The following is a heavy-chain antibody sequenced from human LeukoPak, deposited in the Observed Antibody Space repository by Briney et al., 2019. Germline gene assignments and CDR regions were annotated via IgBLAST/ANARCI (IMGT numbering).Heavy chain of an antibody. V-gene: IGHV1-2*02. J-gene: IGHJ5*02. Sequence: ASVKVSCKASGYTFTSYYMHWVRQAPGQGLEWMGWINPYSGGTNYAQKLQGRVAMTRDTSISTAYMELSRLRSDDTAMYYCARDTSGSSEINWFDPWGQGTLVTVSS. CDR2: INPYSGGT. D-gene: IGHD1-26*01. CDR1: GYTFTSYY. CDR3: ARDTSGSSEINWFDP.